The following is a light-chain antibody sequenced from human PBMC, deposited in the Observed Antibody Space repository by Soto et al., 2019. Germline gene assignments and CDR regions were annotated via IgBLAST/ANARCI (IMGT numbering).Light chain of an antibody. J-gene: IGKJ1*01. Sequence: GLTQSAGPLSLSPGEIATLSFSASQSFSNSYLVWYQQKPGQAPRLLIYSASRRATGIPDRFSGSGSGTDFTLTISRLEPEDFAVYYCQQFAGLPWTFGQGTKVDIK. CDR2: SAS. V-gene: IGKV3-20*01. CDR3: QQFAGLPWT. CDR1: QSFSNSY.